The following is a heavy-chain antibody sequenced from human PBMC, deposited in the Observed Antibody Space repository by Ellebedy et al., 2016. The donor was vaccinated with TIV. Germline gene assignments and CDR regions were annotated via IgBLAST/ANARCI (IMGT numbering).Heavy chain of an antibody. V-gene: IGHV1-46*01. D-gene: IGHD5-18*01. CDR3: ARHRGTALSF. J-gene: IGHJ4*02. Sequence: AASVKVSCKASGYTFTNYYIHWVRQAPGQGLEWMGIINPSASSTSYAQKFQDRVIMTWDTSTSTVYLELSSLRSEDTAIYYCARHRGTALSFWGQGTLVTVSS. CDR2: INPSASST. CDR1: GYTFTNYY.